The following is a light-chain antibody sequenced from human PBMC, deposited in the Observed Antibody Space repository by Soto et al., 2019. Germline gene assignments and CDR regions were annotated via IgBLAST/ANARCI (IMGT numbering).Light chain of an antibody. Sequence: DIVMTQSPDSLAVSLGERATINCKSSQSVLYSSNNKDYLAWYQQKPGQPPNLLIYWASTRESGVPDRFSGSGSGTDFTFTISSLQAEDVAVYYCQQYYSTPPTFGQGTKVEIK. CDR3: QQYYSTPPT. V-gene: IGKV4-1*01. J-gene: IGKJ1*01. CDR2: WAS. CDR1: QSVLYSSNNKDY.